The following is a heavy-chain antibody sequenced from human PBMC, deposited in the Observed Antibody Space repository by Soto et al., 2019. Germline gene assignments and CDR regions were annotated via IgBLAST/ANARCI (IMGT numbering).Heavy chain of an antibody. V-gene: IGHV4-34*01. D-gene: IGHD5-18*01. CDR1: GGSFSGYY. Sequence: SETLSLTCAVYGGSFSGYYWSWIRQSPGKGLEWIGDINHGGGTRYNSSLKSRVTISIDTAKNHFSLKVNSVTAADTAVYYCARGLNGYLHYFDYWGQGTLVTVSS. J-gene: IGHJ4*02. CDR3: ARGLNGYLHYFDY. CDR2: INHGGGT.